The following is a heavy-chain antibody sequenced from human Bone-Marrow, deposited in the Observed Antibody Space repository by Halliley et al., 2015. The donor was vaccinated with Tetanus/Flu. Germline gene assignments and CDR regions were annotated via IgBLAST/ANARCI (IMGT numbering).Heavy chain of an antibody. CDR3: ARHMSHGDYPLDY. D-gene: IGHD4-17*01. J-gene: IGHJ4*02. CDR1: GGSISTYY. Sequence: GLVKPSETLSLTCTVSGGSISTYYWTWIRQPPGKGLEWIGHIYYSGSTTHNPSLESRVTMSVDTSKNQFSLELSSVTAADTAVYYCARHMSHGDYPLDYWGQGALVTVSS. CDR2: IYYSGST. V-gene: IGHV4-59*08.